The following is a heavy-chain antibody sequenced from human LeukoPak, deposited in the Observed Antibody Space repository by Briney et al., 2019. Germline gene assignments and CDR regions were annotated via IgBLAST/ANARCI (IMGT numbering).Heavy chain of an antibody. CDR1: GFTFSSYW. V-gene: IGHV3-74*03. D-gene: IGHD4-23*01. J-gene: IGHJ1*01. CDR2: TNTDGSSS. CDR3: YGANAEH. Sequence: GGSLRLSCAASGFTFSSYWMHWVRQAPGKRLVWVSGTNTDGSSSMYPDSVTGRFTIARDNAKNTMDLQMNSLRAEDTAVYYCYGANAEHWGQGTGVTVSS.